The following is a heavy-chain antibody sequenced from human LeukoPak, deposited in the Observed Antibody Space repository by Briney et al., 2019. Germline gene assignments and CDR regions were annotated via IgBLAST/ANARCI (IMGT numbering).Heavy chain of an antibody. Sequence: GGSLRLSCVPSGFTVSSNYTSWVRPAPGKGLEWVSIIYSDGSTYYANSVTGRFTISRDNSKNTLYLQRNSLRAEDTAVYYCARERSGWSYTFDYWGQGTLVTVSS. D-gene: IGHD6-19*01. CDR1: GFTVSSNY. CDR3: ARERSGWSYTFDY. J-gene: IGHJ4*02. V-gene: IGHV3-53*01. CDR2: IYSDGST.